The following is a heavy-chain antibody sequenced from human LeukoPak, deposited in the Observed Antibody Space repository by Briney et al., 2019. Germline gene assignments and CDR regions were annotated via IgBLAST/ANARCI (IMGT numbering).Heavy chain of an antibody. J-gene: IGHJ4*02. D-gene: IGHD5-18*01. Sequence: GGSLRLSCAASGFTFSSYGMHWVRQAPGKGLEWVAVISYDGSNKYYADSVKGRFTISRDNSKNTLYLQMNSLRAEDTAVYYCAKDLEEEDSYGIYDFDYWGQGTLVTVSS. CDR2: ISYDGSNK. CDR1: GFTFSSYG. CDR3: AKDLEEEDSYGIYDFDY. V-gene: IGHV3-30*18.